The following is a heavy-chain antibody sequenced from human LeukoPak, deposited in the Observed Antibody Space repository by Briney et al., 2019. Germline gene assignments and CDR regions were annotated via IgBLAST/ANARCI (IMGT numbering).Heavy chain of an antibody. CDR2: ISGSGGST. CDR1: GFTFSSYA. D-gene: IGHD6-6*01. Sequence: GGSLRLSCAASGFTFSSYAMSWVRQAPGKGLEWVSAISGSGGSTYYADSVKGRFTISRDNSKNALYLQMNSLRAEDTAVYYCAKTVIAARRTPIDYWGQGTLVTVSS. V-gene: IGHV3-23*01. J-gene: IGHJ4*02. CDR3: AKTVIAARRTPIDY.